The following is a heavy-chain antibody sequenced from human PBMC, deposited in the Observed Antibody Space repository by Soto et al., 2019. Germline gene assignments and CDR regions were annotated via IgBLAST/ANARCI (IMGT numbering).Heavy chain of an antibody. D-gene: IGHD3-3*01. Sequence: EVQLVESGGGLVQPGGSLRPSCAASGFTFAVHAMSWVRLAPGKGLEWVSSLSGLGGTTHYADSVTGRFNISKDNPNRMMYLQVNRLRGEETAIYYWVMGRLARKWQLEFVSWGQGTAVTVSS. J-gene: IGHJ5*02. CDR2: LSGLGGTT. CDR1: GFTFAVHA. V-gene: IGHV3-23*04. CDR3: VMGRLARKWQLEFVS.